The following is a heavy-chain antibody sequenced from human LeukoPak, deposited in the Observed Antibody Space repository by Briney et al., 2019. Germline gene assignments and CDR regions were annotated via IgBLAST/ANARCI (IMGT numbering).Heavy chain of an antibody. V-gene: IGHV3-23*01. J-gene: IGHJ4*02. CDR3: ASRDYFDY. CDR2: VSGSGVST. CDR1: GFTFASHA. Sequence: PGGSLRLSCAASGFTFASHAMSWVRQAPGKGLEWVSAVSGSGVSTYYADSVKGRFTISRDNSKNTLFLHMNSLRAEDTAVYYCASRDYFDYWGQGTLVTVSS.